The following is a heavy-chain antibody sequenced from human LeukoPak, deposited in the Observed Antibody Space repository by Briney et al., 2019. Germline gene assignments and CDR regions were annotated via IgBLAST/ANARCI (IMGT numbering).Heavy chain of an antibody. D-gene: IGHD1-7*01. CDR2: ISWNSNSI. J-gene: IGHJ4*02. CDR3: AKDRGTFRWGSSAFDY. V-gene: IGHV3-9*01. Sequence: PGGPLRLSCAVSGFTFNDYAMHWVRQAPGKGLEWVSSISWNSNSIGYVDSVKGRFIISRDNAKNSLYLQMNSLRAEDTALYYCAKDRGTFRWGSSAFDYWGQGTLVTVSS. CDR1: GFTFNDYA.